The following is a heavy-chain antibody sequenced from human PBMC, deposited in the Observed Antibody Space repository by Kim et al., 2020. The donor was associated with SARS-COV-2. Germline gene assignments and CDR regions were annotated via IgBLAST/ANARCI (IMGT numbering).Heavy chain of an antibody. V-gene: IGHV1-3*01. Sequence: ASVKVSCKASGYTFTSYAMHWVRQAPGQRLEWMGWINAGNGNTKYSQKFQGRVTITRDTSASTAYMELSSLRSEDTAVYYCARTLPTGGYYYYYYMDVWGKGTTVTVSS. CDR3: ARTLPTGGYYYYYYMDV. CDR2: INAGNGNT. J-gene: IGHJ6*03. CDR1: GYTFTSYA.